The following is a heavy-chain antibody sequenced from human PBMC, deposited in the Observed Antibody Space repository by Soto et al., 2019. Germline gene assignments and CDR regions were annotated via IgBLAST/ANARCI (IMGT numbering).Heavy chain of an antibody. V-gene: IGHV3-74*01. D-gene: IGHD2-15*01. J-gene: IGHJ3*02. CDR2: INSDGSST. CDR3: ARYCSGGSCYPGAFDI. CDR1: GFTFSSYW. Sequence: GGSLRLSCASSGFTFSSYWMHLVRQAPGKGLVWVSRINSDGSSTSYADSVKGRFTISRDNAKNTLYLQMNSLRAEDTAVYYCARYCSGGSCYPGAFDIWGQGTMVTVSS.